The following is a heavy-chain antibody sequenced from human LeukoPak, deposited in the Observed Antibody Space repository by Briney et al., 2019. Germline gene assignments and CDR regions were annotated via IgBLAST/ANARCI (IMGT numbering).Heavy chain of an antibody. V-gene: IGHV3-30*03. CDR3: TCSDDYGDY. J-gene: IGHJ4*02. CDR1: GFTFRDYN. Sequence: GGSLRLSCAASGFTFRDYNLHWVRQAPGKGLEWVAAVSYDETYKYYVGSVKGRFTISRDDSKNTLYLQMNSLRTEDTAIYYCTCSDDYGDYWGQGTLVTVSS. D-gene: IGHD3-16*01. CDR2: VSYDETYK.